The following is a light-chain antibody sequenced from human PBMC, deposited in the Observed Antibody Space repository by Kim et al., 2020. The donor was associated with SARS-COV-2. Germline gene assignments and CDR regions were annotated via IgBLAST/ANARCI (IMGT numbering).Light chain of an antibody. V-gene: IGKV2-30*01. J-gene: IGKJ4*01. CDR3: MQGTSWPLT. Sequence: PASISCRYSQSLVYRDGNTYLNWLQQRPGQSPRRLIYRVSNRDSGVPDRFSGSGSGTDFTLKISRVEAEDVGVYFCMQGTSWPLTFGGGTKVEIK. CDR1: QSLVYRDGNTY. CDR2: RVS.